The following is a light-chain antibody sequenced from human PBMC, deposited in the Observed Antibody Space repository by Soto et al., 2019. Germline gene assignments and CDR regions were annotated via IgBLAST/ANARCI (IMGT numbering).Light chain of an antibody. Sequence: QAVVTQEPSLTVSPGGTVTLTCGSSTGAVTSGHYPHWFQQKPGQAPRTLIYDTSNRHSWTPARFSGSLLGGKAALTLSGAQHEDEAEYYCLVIFSGVGEVFGTGTKVTVL. CDR1: TGAVTSGHY. CDR3: LVIFSGVGEV. J-gene: IGLJ1*01. V-gene: IGLV7-46*01. CDR2: DTS.